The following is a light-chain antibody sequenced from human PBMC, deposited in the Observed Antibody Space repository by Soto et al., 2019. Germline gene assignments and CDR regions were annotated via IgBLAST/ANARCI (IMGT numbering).Light chain of an antibody. CDR3: QQRSNWPPLFT. CDR2: DAS. CDR1: QSVSSY. Sequence: EIVLTQSPATLSLSPGERATLSCRASQSVSSYLAWYQQKPGQAPRLLIYDASNRATGIPDRFSVSGSGTDFTLTISSLEPEDFAVYYCQQRSNWPPLFTFGPGTKVDIK. J-gene: IGKJ3*01. V-gene: IGKV3-11*01.